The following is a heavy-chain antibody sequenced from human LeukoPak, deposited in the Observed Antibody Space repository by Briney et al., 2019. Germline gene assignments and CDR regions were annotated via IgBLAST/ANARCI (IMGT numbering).Heavy chain of an antibody. CDR2: IRYDGSNK. J-gene: IGHJ4*02. D-gene: IGHD6-13*01. V-gene: IGHV3-30*02. CDR3: ARAPTSLPPARDLLIAAAPWGAQTDY. Sequence: PGGSLRLSCAASGFTFSSYGMHWVRQAPGKGLEWVAFIRYDGSNKYYADSVKGRFTISRDNSKNTLYLQMNSLRAEDTAVYYCARAPTSLPPARDLLIAAAPWGAQTDYWGQGTLVTVSS. CDR1: GFTFSSYG.